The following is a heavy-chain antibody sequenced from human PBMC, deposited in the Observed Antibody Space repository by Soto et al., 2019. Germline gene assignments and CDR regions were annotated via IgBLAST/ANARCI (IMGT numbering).Heavy chain of an antibody. J-gene: IGHJ4*02. Sequence: QVQLVESGGGVVQPGGSLRLSCAASGFTFNNYAVHWVRQAPGKGLEWVAIISYDGSNKYYADSVKGRFTISRDNSKNTLYLQMNSLRAEDTAVYYCASQLLTIGSFDYWSQGTLVTVSS. CDR2: ISYDGSNK. CDR1: GFTFNNYA. D-gene: IGHD2-2*01. CDR3: ASQLLTIGSFDY. V-gene: IGHV3-30-3*01.